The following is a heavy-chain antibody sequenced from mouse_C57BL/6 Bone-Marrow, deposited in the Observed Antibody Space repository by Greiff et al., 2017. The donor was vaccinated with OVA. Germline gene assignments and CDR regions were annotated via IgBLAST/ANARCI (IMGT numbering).Heavy chain of an antibody. V-gene: IGHV1-64*01. CDR3: AGYYGSSFDD. Sequence: QVQLQQSGAELVKPGASVKLSCKASGYTFTSYWMHWVKQRPGQGLEWIGMIHPNSGSTNYNEKFKSKATLTVDKSSSTAYMQLSSLTSEDSAVYYCAGYYGSSFDDWGQGTTLTVSS. CDR2: IHPNSGST. D-gene: IGHD1-1*01. J-gene: IGHJ2*01. CDR1: GYTFTSYW.